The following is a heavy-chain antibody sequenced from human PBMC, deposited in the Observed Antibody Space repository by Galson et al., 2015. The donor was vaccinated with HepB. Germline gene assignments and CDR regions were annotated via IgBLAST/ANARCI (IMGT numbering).Heavy chain of an antibody. CDR3: ARDYDILTGYPNWYFDL. J-gene: IGHJ2*01. Sequence: SVKVSCKASGYTFTSYGISWVRQAPGQGLEWMGWISAYNGNTNYAQKLQGRVTMTTDTSTSTAYMELRSLRAEDTAVYYCARDYDILTGYPNWYFDLWGRGTLVTVSS. CDR2: ISAYNGNT. D-gene: IGHD3-9*01. CDR1: GYTFTSYG. V-gene: IGHV1-18*01.